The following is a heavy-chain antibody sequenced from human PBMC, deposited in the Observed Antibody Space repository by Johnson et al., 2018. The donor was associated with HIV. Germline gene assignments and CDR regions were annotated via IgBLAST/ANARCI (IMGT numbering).Heavy chain of an antibody. CDR2: ISYDGSNK. CDR3: AKDLQDYYDSSGHDAFDI. V-gene: IGHV3-30*04. J-gene: IGHJ3*02. Sequence: QVQLVESGGGLVQPGGSLRLSCAASGFTFSSYAIHWVRQAPGKGLEWVAIISYDGSNKYYADSVKGRFTISRDNSKNTLYLQMNSLRAEDTAVYYCAKDLQDYYDSSGHDAFDIWGQGTMVTVSS. D-gene: IGHD3-22*01. CDR1: GFTFSSYA.